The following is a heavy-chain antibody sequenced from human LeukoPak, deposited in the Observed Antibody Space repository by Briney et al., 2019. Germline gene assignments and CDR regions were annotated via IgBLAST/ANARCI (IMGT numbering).Heavy chain of an antibody. V-gene: IGHV1-69*05. CDR1: GGTFSSYA. CDR2: IIPIFGTA. Sequence: SVKVSCKASGGTFSSYAISWVRQAPGQGLEWMGRIIPIFGTANYAQKFQGRVTITTDESTSTAYMELSSLRSEDTAVYHCARTTNWNDDGSFDYWGQGTLVTVSS. CDR3: ARTTNWNDDGSFDY. J-gene: IGHJ4*02. D-gene: IGHD1-1*01.